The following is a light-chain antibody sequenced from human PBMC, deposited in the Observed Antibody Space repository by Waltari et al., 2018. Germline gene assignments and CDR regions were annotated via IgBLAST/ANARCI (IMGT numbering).Light chain of an antibody. V-gene: IGLV1-44*01. CDR1: SPHTASHP. Sequence: QSVLTQPPSASGTPGPRVTLPCSGTSPHTASHPVNWYQQLPGPAPKLLIYSNTQRPSGVPDRFSGSKSGTSASLAISGLQSEDEADYYCAAWDDSLNAHVVFGGGTKLTVL. CDR2: SNT. CDR3: AAWDDSLNAHVV. J-gene: IGLJ2*01.